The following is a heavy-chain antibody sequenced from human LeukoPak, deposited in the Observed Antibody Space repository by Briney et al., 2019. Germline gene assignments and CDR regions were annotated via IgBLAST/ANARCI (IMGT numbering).Heavy chain of an antibody. D-gene: IGHD6-13*01. V-gene: IGHV3-30*03. CDR1: EFTISSYG. CDR2: ISYDGSNK. CDR3: ARGGIAAAGTAIDY. Sequence: PGRSLRLSCAASEFTISSYGMHWVRQAPGKGLEGAAVISYDGSNKYYADSVKGRFTISRDNSKNTLYLQMNSLRAEDTAVHYCARGGIAAAGTAIDYWGQGTLVTVSS. J-gene: IGHJ4*02.